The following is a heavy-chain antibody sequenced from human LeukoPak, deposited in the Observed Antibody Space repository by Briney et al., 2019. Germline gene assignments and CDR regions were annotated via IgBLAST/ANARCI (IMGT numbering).Heavy chain of an antibody. V-gene: IGHV1-46*01. Sequence: ASVKVSCKASGYTFTNYYMHWVRQAPGQGLEWMGIINPSGDSAIYAHNFQGRVTMTRDTSTTTVYMELSSLRSEDTAVYYCARGDWFDPWGQGTLVTVSS. CDR1: GYTFTNYY. CDR3: ARGDWFDP. D-gene: IGHD2-21*01. J-gene: IGHJ5*02. CDR2: INPSGDSA.